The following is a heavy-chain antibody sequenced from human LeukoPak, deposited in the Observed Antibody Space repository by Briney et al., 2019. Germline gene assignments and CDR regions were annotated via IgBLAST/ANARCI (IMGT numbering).Heavy chain of an antibody. V-gene: IGHV1-69*01. CDR1: GGTFSSYA. Sequence: ASVKVSCKASGGTFSSYAISWVRQAPGQGLEWMGGIIPIFGTANYAQKFQGRVTITADESTSTAYMELSSLRSEDTAVYYCARDREEKYQLPKAVAAFLGFDPWGQRTLVTVSS. J-gene: IGHJ5*02. CDR3: ARDREEKYQLPKAVAAFLGFDP. D-gene: IGHD2-2*01. CDR2: IIPIFGTA.